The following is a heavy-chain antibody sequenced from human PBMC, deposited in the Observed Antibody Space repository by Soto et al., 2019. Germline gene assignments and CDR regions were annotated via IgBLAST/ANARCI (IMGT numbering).Heavy chain of an antibody. Sequence: EVQLLESGGGLVQPGGSLRLSCAASGFTVSSYAMSWVRQAPGKGLEWVSAISGSGGSTYYADSVKGRFTISRDNSKNTLYLQMNSLRAEDTAVYYCAKDQVYYYGSGSYYFGDDAFDIWGQGTMVTVSS. J-gene: IGHJ3*02. D-gene: IGHD3-10*01. CDR3: AKDQVYYYGSGSYYFGDDAFDI. CDR2: ISGSGGST. CDR1: GFTVSSYA. V-gene: IGHV3-23*01.